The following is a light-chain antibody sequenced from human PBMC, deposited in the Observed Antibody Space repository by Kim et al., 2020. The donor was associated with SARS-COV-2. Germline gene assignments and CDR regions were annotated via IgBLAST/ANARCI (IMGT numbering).Light chain of an antibody. CDR3: QAWDSTTYV. V-gene: IGLV3-1*01. Sequence: SYELTQPPSISVSPGQTASITCSGDKLSHKYVYWYQQKAGQSPEVVIYEDRKRPSGIPERFSGSNSGNTATLTIRGTQAMDEADYYCQAWDSTTYVFGTGTKVTVL. CDR1: KLSHKY. J-gene: IGLJ1*01. CDR2: EDR.